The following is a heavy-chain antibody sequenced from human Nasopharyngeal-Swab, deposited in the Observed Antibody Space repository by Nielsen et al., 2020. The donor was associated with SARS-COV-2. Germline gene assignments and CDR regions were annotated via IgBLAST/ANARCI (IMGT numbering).Heavy chain of an antibody. CDR3: AKDVHADYGGIDY. Sequence: GGSLRLSCAASGFTFSNSGMDWVRQAPGKGLEWVAVISYDGSNEYYGDSVKGRFTISRDNSKNTLYLQMNSLRVDDTAVYYRAKDVHADYGGIDYWGQGILVTVSS. CDR2: ISYDGSNE. V-gene: IGHV3-30*18. J-gene: IGHJ4*02. CDR1: GFTFSNSG. D-gene: IGHD4/OR15-4a*01.